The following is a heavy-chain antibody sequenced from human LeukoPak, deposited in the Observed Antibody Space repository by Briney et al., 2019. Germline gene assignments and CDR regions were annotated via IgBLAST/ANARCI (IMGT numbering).Heavy chain of an antibody. D-gene: IGHD2-21*02. V-gene: IGHV3-21*01. Sequence: GGSLRLSCAASGFTFSSYSMNWVRQAPGKGLEWVSSISSSSRYIYYADSVKGRFTISRDNAKNSLYLQMNSLRAEDTAVYYCASMTTYCGGDCYFFDYWGQGTLVTVSS. CDR2: ISSSSRYI. J-gene: IGHJ4*02. CDR1: GFTFSSYS. CDR3: ASMTTYCGGDCYFFDY.